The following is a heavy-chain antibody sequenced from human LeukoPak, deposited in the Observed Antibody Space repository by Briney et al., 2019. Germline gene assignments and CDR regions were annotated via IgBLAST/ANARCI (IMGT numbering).Heavy chain of an antibody. V-gene: IGHV3-23*01. CDR1: GFTFSSCA. J-gene: IGHJ4*02. Sequence: SGGSLRLSCAASGFTFSSCAMSWVRQAPGKGLGWVSAISGSGGGTYYADSMKGRFTISRDNSKNTLYLQMNSLRADDTSVYYCAKWTAVATRDVQRLENWGQGTLVTVSS. CDR3: AKWTAVATRDVQRLEN. CDR2: ISGSGGGT. D-gene: IGHD4-17*01.